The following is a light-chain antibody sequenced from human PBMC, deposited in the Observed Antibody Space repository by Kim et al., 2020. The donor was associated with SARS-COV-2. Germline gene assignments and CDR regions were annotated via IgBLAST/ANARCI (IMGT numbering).Light chain of an antibody. V-gene: IGKV1-39*01. Sequence: DIQMTQSPYSLSASVGDRVTITCRASQSISGYLNWYQQKPGKAPKLLIYAASSLQSGVPSRFSGSGSGTDFTLTISSLQHEDFATYYCQQSYITPHTCGQRTRLEIK. CDR2: AAS. J-gene: IGKJ5*01. CDR3: QQSYITPHT. CDR1: QSISGY.